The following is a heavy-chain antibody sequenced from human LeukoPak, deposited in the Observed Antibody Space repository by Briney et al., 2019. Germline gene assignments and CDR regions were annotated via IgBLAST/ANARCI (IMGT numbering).Heavy chain of an antibody. D-gene: IGHD3-10*01. Sequence: SETLSLTCAVYGGSFSGYYWSWIRQPPGKGLEWIGEINHSGSTNYNPSLKSRVTISVDTSKNQFSLKLSSVTAADTAVYYCARDALLWFGGGGFDYWGQGTLVTVSS. CDR1: GGSFSGYY. V-gene: IGHV4-34*01. J-gene: IGHJ4*02. CDR2: INHSGST. CDR3: ARDALLWFGGGGFDY.